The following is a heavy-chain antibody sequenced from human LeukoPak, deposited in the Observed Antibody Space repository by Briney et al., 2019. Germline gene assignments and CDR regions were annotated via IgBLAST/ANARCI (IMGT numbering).Heavy chain of an antibody. J-gene: IGHJ4*02. CDR2: ITSSGSYT. CDR3: AKYYDSNGYYYFDY. CDR1: GFTFSDYY. Sequence: AGSLRLSCAASGFTFSDYYMSWIRQAPGKGLEWVSYITSSGSYTDYADSVKGRFTMSRDNAKNSLYLQMNSLRAEDSAVYYCAKYYDSNGYYYFDYWGQGTLVTVSS. V-gene: IGHV3-11*03. D-gene: IGHD3-22*01.